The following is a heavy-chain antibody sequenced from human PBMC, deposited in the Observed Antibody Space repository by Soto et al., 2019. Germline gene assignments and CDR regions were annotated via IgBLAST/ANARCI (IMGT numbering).Heavy chain of an antibody. D-gene: IGHD3-3*01. Sequence: ASVKVSCKVSGYTLTELSMHWVRQAPGKGLEWMGGFDPEDGETIYAQKFQGRVTMTKDTSTSTAYMKLRSLRSDDTAVYYCARCRFLEWLLFSPTPPDAFDIWGQGTMVTVSS. J-gene: IGHJ3*02. CDR2: FDPEDGET. CDR3: ARCRFLEWLLFSPTPPDAFDI. V-gene: IGHV1-24*01. CDR1: GYTLTELS.